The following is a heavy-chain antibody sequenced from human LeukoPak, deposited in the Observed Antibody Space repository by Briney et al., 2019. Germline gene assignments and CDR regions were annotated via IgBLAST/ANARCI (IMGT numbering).Heavy chain of an antibody. D-gene: IGHD6-13*01. J-gene: IGHJ6*02. CDR3: ARDRGPYSSSPGYYGMDV. V-gene: IGHV1-18*01. CDR1: GYTFTSYG. CDR2: IGAYNGNT. Sequence: AASVKVSCKASGYTFTSYGISWVRQAPGQGLEWMGWIGAYNGNTNYAQKLQGRVTMTTDTSTSTAYMELRSLRSDDTAVYYCARDRGPYSSSPGYYGMDVWGQGTTVTVSS.